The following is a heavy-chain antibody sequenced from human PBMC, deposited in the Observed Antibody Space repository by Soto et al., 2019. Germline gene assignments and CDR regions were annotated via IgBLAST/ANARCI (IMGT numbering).Heavy chain of an antibody. D-gene: IGHD3-22*01. CDR3: ARGLYSSGYHFDY. Sequence: SETLSLTCTVSGGSISSYYWSWIRQPPGKGLEWIGYIYYSGSTNYNPSLKSRVTISVDTSKNQFSLKLSSVTAADTAVYYCARGLYSSGYHFDYWGQGTLVTVSS. V-gene: IGHV4-59*08. CDR1: GGSISSYY. J-gene: IGHJ4*02. CDR2: IYYSGST.